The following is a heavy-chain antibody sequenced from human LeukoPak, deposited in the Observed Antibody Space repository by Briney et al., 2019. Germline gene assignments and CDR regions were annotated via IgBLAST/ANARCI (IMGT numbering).Heavy chain of an antibody. Sequence: GGSLRLSCAASGFTFSSYSMNWVRQAPGKGLEWVSSISSSSSCIYYADSVKGRFTISRDNAKNSLYLQMNSLRAEDTAVYYCARGGQTSLNFDYWGQGTLVTVSS. CDR2: ISSSSSCI. CDR3: ARGGQTSLNFDY. CDR1: GFTFSSYS. J-gene: IGHJ4*02. V-gene: IGHV3-21*01.